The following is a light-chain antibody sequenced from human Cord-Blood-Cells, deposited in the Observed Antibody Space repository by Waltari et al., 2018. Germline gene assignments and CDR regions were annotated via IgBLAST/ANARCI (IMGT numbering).Light chain of an antibody. Sequence: QSALTQPASVSGSPGQSITISCTGTSSDVGGYNYVSWYQQHPGKAPKLMIYDVSNRPSGVSNRFSCSKSGNTASLTISELQAEDEADYYCSSYTSSSTLVFGGGTKLTVL. CDR1: SSDVGGYNY. CDR2: DVS. J-gene: IGLJ2*01. V-gene: IGLV2-14*01. CDR3: SSYTSSSTLV.